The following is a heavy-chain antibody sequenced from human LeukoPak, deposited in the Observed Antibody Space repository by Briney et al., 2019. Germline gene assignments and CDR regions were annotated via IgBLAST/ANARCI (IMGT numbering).Heavy chain of an antibody. CDR2: INQDGSEK. J-gene: IGHJ4*02. CDR1: GFTFSNHW. CDR3: ARDIGLLWFGD. Sequence: GGSLRLSCAASGFTFSNHWMSWVRQAPGKGLEWVANINQDGSEKYYVDSVKGRFTISRDNAKNSPYLQMNSLRAEDTAVYCCARDIGLLWFGDWGQGTLVTVSS. V-gene: IGHV3-7*01. D-gene: IGHD3-10*01.